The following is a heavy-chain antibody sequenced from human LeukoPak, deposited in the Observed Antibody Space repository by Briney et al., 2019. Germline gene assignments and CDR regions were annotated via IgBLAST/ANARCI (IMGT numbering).Heavy chain of an antibody. Sequence: SETLSLTCTVSGGSISGYYWSWIRQPPGGGLEWIGYIYYTGRTNYSLSLKSRLTISIDTSKNQFSLSLTSVTAADTAVYYCAKEAAVAGMGRVNWFDPWGQGTLVTVSS. CDR2: IYYTGRT. CDR1: GGSISGYY. CDR3: AKEAAVAGMGRVNWFDP. D-gene: IGHD6-19*01. V-gene: IGHV4-59*01. J-gene: IGHJ5*02.